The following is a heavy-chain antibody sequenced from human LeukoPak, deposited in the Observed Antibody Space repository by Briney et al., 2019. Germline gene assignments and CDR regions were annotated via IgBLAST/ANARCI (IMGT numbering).Heavy chain of an antibody. CDR1: GFTFSTYT. J-gene: IGHJ3*02. Sequence: GGSLRLSCAASGFTFSTYTMNWVRQAPGKGLEWVSAITSSGYISYADSLKGRFTISRDNAKNSLYLQMNSLRAEDTAVYYCARSHMYGDYGEDIWGHGTVVAVSS. D-gene: IGHD4-17*01. CDR2: ITSSGYI. V-gene: IGHV3-21*01. CDR3: ARSHMYGDYGEDI.